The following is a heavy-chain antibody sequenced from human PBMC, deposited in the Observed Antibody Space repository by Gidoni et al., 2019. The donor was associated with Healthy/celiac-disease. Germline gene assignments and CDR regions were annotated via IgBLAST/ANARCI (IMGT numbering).Heavy chain of an antibody. Sequence: QVQLVQSGAEVKKPGASVKVSCKASGYTFTSYAMHWVRQAPGQRLEWMGWINAGNGNTKYSQKFQGRVTITRDTSASTAYMELSSLRSEDTAVYYCARGDLTVTPQPHFDYWGQGTLVTVSS. CDR2: INAGNGNT. V-gene: IGHV1-3*01. CDR1: GYTFTSYA. CDR3: ARGDLTVTPQPHFDY. D-gene: IGHD4-17*01. J-gene: IGHJ4*02.